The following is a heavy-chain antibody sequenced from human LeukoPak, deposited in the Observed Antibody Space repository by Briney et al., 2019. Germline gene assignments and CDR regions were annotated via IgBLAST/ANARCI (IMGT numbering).Heavy chain of an antibody. CDR2: INSDGSVS. J-gene: IGHJ4*02. V-gene: IGHV3-74*01. Sequence: PGGSLRLSCAASGFTFSSYWMHWVRQAPGKGLVWVSRINSDGSVSNYADSVKGRFTISRDNAKNTLYLQMNGLRAEDTAMYYCATQPGSDYWGQGTLVTVSS. CDR3: ATQPGSDY. CDR1: GFTFSSYW. D-gene: IGHD3-10*01.